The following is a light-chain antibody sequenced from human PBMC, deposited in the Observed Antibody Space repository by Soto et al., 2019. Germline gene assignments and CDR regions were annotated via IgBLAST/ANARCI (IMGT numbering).Light chain of an antibody. CDR1: QSISSW. Sequence: SQSISSWLAWYQQKPGKAPKLLIYKASSLESGVPSRFSGSGSGAEFTLTISSLQPDDFATYYCQQGYTFGQGTKVDIK. J-gene: IGKJ2*01. CDR2: KAS. V-gene: IGKV1-5*03. CDR3: QQGYT.